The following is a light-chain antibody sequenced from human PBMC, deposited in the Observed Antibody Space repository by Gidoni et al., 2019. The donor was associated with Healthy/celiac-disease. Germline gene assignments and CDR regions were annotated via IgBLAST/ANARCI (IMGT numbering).Light chain of an antibody. CDR1: QSVSSY. Sequence: EIVLTQSPATLSLSPGERATLSCRASQSVSSYLAWYQQKPGQAPRLLIYDASNRATGIPARFSGSGSGTDFTLTISSLEPEDFAVYYCQQRSNWPRIFTLGPXTKVDIK. J-gene: IGKJ3*01. CDR3: QQRSNWPRIFT. CDR2: DAS. V-gene: IGKV3-11*01.